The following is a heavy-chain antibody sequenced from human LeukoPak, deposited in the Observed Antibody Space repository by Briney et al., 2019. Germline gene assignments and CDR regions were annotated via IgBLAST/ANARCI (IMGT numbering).Heavy chain of an antibody. Sequence: QTGGSLRLSCAASGFTFSSYNMNWVRQAPGKGLEWVSYISSSGSTIYYADSVKGRFTISRDNAKNSLYLQMNSLRAEDTAVYYCARDFLGNAFDIWGQGTMVTVSS. J-gene: IGHJ3*02. D-gene: IGHD7-27*01. V-gene: IGHV3-48*04. CDR3: ARDFLGNAFDI. CDR1: GFTFSSYN. CDR2: ISSSGSTI.